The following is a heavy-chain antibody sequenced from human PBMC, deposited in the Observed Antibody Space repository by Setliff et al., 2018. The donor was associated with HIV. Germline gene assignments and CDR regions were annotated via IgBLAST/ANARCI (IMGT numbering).Heavy chain of an antibody. D-gene: IGHD6-6*01. V-gene: IGHV4-38-2*01. CDR2: IYHSGSG. Sequence: LSLPCAVSGYYINTGFYWGWIRQAPGKGLEWIGSIYHSGSGFSNPSLKSRVTISADTSKNALYLKLASVTAADTAMYYCARQGSSSFWYLDLWGRGTLVTVSS. J-gene: IGHJ2*01. CDR1: GYYINTGFY. CDR3: ARQGSSSFWYLDL.